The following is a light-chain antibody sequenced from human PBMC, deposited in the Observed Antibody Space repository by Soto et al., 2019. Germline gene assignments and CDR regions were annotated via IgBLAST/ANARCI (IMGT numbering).Light chain of an antibody. Sequence: QPVLTQPPSASGTPGQRVTISCSGSSSNIGSNTVHWYQQLPGTAPKLLMYNNDQRPSGVPDRFSGSKSGTSASLAITGLRSEDESDYYCTAWDDSLNGVVFGGGTKLTVL. CDR3: TAWDDSLNGVV. V-gene: IGLV1-44*01. CDR1: SSNIGSNT. CDR2: NND. J-gene: IGLJ2*01.